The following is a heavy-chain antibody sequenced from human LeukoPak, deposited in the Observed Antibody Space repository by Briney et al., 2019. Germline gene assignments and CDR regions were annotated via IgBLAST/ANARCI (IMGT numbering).Heavy chain of an antibody. CDR3: ARGPRLDSSGWYYGAFDI. CDR2: INPNSGGT. V-gene: IGHV1-2*06. Sequence: ASVKVSCKASGYTFTGYYMHWVRQAPGQGLEWMGRINPNSGGTNYAQKFQGRVTMTRDTSISTAYMELSSLRSDDTAVYYCARGPRLDSSGWYYGAFDIWGQGTMVTVS. CDR1: GYTFTGYY. J-gene: IGHJ3*02. D-gene: IGHD6-19*01.